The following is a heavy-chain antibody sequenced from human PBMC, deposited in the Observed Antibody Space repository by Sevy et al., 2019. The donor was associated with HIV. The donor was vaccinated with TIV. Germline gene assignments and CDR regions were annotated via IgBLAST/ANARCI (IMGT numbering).Heavy chain of an antibody. D-gene: IGHD6-13*01. CDR3: AKEEGYRTGYFDF. CDR2: ISGEGLYI. Sequence: GGSLRLSCAASGFTFTSYAMSWVRQAPGRGLEWVSAISGEGLYIFYGDSVQGHFTISRDNSRNTLYLQMNSLRADDTAVYYCAKEEGYRTGYFDFWGQGILVTVSS. J-gene: IGHJ4*02. CDR1: GFTFTSYA. V-gene: IGHV3-23*01.